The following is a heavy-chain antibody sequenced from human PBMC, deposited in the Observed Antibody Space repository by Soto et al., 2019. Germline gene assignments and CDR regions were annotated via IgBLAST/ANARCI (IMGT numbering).Heavy chain of an antibody. V-gene: IGHV1-8*01. J-gene: IGHJ4*02. CDR3: ARSVGGSNVNFDY. D-gene: IGHD3-10*01. Sequence: QVQLVQSGAEVRTPGASVKVSCKASGYTFTSYDINWVRQATGQGPEWMGWMNPDSGNTGYVQKFQGRVTMTRNTAISTAYMGLSSLRSEDTAVYYCARSVGGSNVNFDYWGQATLVTVSS. CDR1: GYTFTSYD. CDR2: MNPDSGNT.